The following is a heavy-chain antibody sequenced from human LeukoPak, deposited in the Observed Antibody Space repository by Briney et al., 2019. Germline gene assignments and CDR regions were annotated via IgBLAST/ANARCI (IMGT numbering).Heavy chain of an antibody. CDR3: AKEVRYIRY. CDR2: ISGSGGST. J-gene: IGHJ4*02. V-gene: IGHV3-23*01. Sequence: PGGSLRLSCAASGFTVSHYYMSWVRQVPGKGLEWVSAISGSGGSTYYADSVKGRFTISRDNSKNTLYLQMNSLRAEDTAVYYCAKEVRYIRYWGQGTLVTVSS. D-gene: IGHD3-10*01. CDR1: GFTVSHYY.